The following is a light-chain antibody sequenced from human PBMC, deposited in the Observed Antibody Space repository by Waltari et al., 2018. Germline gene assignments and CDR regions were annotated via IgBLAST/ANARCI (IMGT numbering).Light chain of an antibody. Sequence: SFELTQPPSVSMSPGQTASITCSGDILGNKYASWYQHKPGQSPLLVIYQDTKRPPGIPGRFSGSKSGSAATLTISGTQAMDEADYYCQALGTGAWVFGGGTKLTVL. CDR1: ILGNKY. V-gene: IGLV3-1*01. J-gene: IGLJ3*02. CDR2: QDT. CDR3: QALGTGAWV.